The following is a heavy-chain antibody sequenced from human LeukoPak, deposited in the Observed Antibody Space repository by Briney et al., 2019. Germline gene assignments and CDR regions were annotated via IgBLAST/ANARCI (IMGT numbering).Heavy chain of an antibody. CDR1: GFTVSSNY. CDR2: IKKDGGEK. CDR3: AKGHYGMDV. J-gene: IGHJ6*02. V-gene: IGHV3-7*01. Sequence: GGSLRLSCAASGFTVSSNYMTWVRQAPGKGLEWVASIKKDGGEKYYEDSVKGRFTISRDNAKNSLYLQMNSLRAEDTAVYYCAKGHYGMDVWGQGTTVTVSS.